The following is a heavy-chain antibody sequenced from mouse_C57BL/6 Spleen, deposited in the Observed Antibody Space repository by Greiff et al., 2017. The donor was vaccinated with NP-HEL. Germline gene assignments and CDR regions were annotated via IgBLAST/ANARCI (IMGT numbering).Heavy chain of an antibody. CDR1: GYTFTDYY. J-gene: IGHJ4*01. CDR3: ASRHGSSLYAMDY. D-gene: IGHD1-1*01. Sequence: VQLQQSGAELVKPGASVKISCKASGYTFTDYYINWVKQRPGQGLEWIGKIGPGSGSTYYNEKFKGKATLTADKSSSTASMQLSSLTSEDSSVYFCASRHGSSLYAMDYWGQGTSVTVSS. V-gene: IGHV1-77*01. CDR2: IGPGSGST.